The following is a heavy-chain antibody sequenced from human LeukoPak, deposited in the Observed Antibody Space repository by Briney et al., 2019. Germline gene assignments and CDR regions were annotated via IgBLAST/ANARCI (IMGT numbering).Heavy chain of an antibody. CDR2: IYYSGST. J-gene: IGHJ4*02. CDR3: ARTSGERGIAVADIDY. CDR1: GGSISSSRYY. V-gene: IGHV4-39*01. D-gene: IGHD6-19*01. Sequence: PSETLSLTCTVSGGSISSSRYYWGWIRQPPGKGLEWIGSIYYSGSTYYNPSLKSRVTISVDTSKNQFSLKLSSVTAADTAVYYCARTSGERGIAVADIDYWGQGTLVTVSS.